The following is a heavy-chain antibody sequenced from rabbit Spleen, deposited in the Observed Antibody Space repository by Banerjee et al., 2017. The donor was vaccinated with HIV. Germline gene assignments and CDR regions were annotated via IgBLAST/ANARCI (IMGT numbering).Heavy chain of an antibody. V-gene: IGHV1S7*01. CDR2: IDPVFGIT. CDR3: ARDLAGVIGWNFSL. Sequence: QLKESGGGLVQPGGSLKLSCKASGFTLSSYYMNWVRQAPGKGLEWIGYIDPVFGITYYASWVNGRFTISSHNAQNTLYLQLNSLTAADTATYFCARDLAGVIGWNFSLWGPGTLVTVS. CDR1: GFTLSSYY. D-gene: IGHD4-1*01. J-gene: IGHJ4*01.